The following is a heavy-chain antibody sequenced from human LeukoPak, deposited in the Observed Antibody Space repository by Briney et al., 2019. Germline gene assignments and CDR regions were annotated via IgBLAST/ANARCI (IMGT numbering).Heavy chain of an antibody. J-gene: IGHJ4*02. CDR3: ARDYCRSTSCPPGY. D-gene: IGHD2-2*01. CDR2: INPNSGGT. V-gene: IGHV1-2*02. Sequence: GASVKVSCKASGYTFTGYYMHWVRQAPGQGLEWMGWINPNSGGTNYAQKFQGRVTMTRDTPISTAYMELSRLRSDDTAVYYCARDYCRSTSCPPGYWGQGTLVTVSS. CDR1: GYTFTGYY.